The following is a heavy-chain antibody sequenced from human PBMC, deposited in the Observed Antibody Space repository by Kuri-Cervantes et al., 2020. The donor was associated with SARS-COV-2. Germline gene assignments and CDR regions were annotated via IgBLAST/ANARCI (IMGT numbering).Heavy chain of an antibody. V-gene: IGHV3-66*04. Sequence: GEALKISCAAAGSTVSSNYMSWFRQAPGMGLERGSVIYNGGSTYYADTVKGRFTISRDNSKNTLYLQMNSLRAEDTAVYYCARQNTIFGVVITDALDIWGQGTTVTVSS. CDR2: IYNGGST. D-gene: IGHD3-3*01. CDR1: GSTVSSNY. J-gene: IGHJ3*02. CDR3: ARQNTIFGVVITDALDI.